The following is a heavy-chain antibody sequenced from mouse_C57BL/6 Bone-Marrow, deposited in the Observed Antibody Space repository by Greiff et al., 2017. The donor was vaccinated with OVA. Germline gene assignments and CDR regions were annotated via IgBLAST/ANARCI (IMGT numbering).Heavy chain of an antibody. D-gene: IGHD1-1*01. Sequence: QVHVKQPGAELVMPGASVKLSCKASGYTFTSYWMHWVKQRPGQGLEWIGEIDPSDSYTNYNQKFKGKSTLTVDKSSSTAYMQLSSLTSEDSAVYYCAREEGVTTVVDWYFDVWGTGTTVTVSS. J-gene: IGHJ1*03. CDR2: IDPSDSYT. CDR1: GYTFTSYW. V-gene: IGHV1-69*01. CDR3: AREEGVTTVVDWYFDV.